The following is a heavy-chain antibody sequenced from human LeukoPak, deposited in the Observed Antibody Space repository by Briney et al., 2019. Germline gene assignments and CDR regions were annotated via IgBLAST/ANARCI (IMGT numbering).Heavy chain of an antibody. CDR2: ISYDGSNK. J-gene: IGHJ6*02. V-gene: IGHV3-30*04. CDR3: AGRDILTGYYDYYYYGMDV. D-gene: IGHD3-9*01. Sequence: GGSLRLSCAASGFTFGSYAMHWVRQAPGKGLEWVAVISYDGSNKYYADSVKGRFTISRDNSNNTLYLQMNSLRAEDTAVYYCAGRDILTGYYDYYYYGMDVWGQGTTVTVSS. CDR1: GFTFGSYA.